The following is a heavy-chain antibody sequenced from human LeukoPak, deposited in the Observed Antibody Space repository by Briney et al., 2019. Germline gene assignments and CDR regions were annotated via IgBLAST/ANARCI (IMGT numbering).Heavy chain of an antibody. D-gene: IGHD2-2*02. CDR1: GGSFSGYY. Sequence: SETLSLTCAVYGGSFSGYYWSWIRQPPGKGLEWIGEINHSGSTNYNPSLKSRVSISVDTSKNQFSLKLSSVTAADTAVYYCARSVIDCSSTSCYTKWFDPWGQGTLVTVSS. J-gene: IGHJ5*02. CDR3: ARSVIDCSSTSCYTKWFDP. CDR2: INHSGST. V-gene: IGHV4-34*01.